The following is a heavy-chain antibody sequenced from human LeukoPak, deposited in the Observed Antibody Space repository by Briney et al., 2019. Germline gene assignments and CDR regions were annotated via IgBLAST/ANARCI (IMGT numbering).Heavy chain of an antibody. CDR2: IIPIFGTA. V-gene: IGHV1-69*13. CDR1: GYTFTTYD. D-gene: IGHD7-27*01. CDR3: ASPPTNWAYYFDY. J-gene: IGHJ4*02. Sequence: SVKVSCKASGYTFTTYDINWVRQATGQGLEWMGGIIPIFGTANYAQKFQGRVTITADESTSTAYMELSSLRSEDTAVYYCASPPTNWAYYFDYWGQGTLVTVSS.